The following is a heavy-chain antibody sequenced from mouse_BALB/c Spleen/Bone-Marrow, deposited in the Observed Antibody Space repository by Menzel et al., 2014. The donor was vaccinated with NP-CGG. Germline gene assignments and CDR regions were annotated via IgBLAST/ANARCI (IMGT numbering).Heavy chain of an antibody. J-gene: IGHJ4*01. CDR3: ARLGNDDAMDY. D-gene: IGHD2-12*01. Sequence: EVKLMESGGGLVKLGGSLELSCAASGFTFSSYYMSWVRQTPEKRLELVAAINSNGGSTYYPDTVKGRFTISRDNAKNTLYLQMSSLKSEDTALYYCARLGNDDAMDYWGQGTSVTVSS. CDR2: INSNGGST. V-gene: IGHV5-6-2*01. CDR1: GFTFSSYY.